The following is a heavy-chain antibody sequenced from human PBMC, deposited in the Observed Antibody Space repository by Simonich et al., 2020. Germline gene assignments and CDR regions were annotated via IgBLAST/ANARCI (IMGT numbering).Heavy chain of an antibody. CDR2: INHSGNT. CDR1: GGSFSGYY. V-gene: IGHV4-34*01. Sequence: QVQLQQWGAGLLKPSETLSLTCAVYGGSFSGYYWSWIRQPPGKGLEWIGEINHSGNTNSNPSLKSRVTISVDTSKNQFSLKLSSVTAADTAVYYCARHLQLGPFDYWGQGTLVTVSS. D-gene: IGHD1-1*01. J-gene: IGHJ4*02. CDR3: ARHLQLGPFDY.